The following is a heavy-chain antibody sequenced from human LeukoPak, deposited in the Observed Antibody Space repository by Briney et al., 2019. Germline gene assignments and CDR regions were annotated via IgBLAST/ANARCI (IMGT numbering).Heavy chain of an antibody. Sequence: ASVKVSCKASGYTFTSYGISWVRQAPGQGLEWMGWISAYNGNTNYAQKLQGRVTMTEDTSTDTAYMELSSLRSEDTAVYYCATDSQPSSGWYYYYYGMDVWGQGTTVTVSS. V-gene: IGHV1-18*01. J-gene: IGHJ6*02. CDR2: ISAYNGNT. CDR1: GYTFTSYG. CDR3: ATDSQPSSGWYYYYYGMDV. D-gene: IGHD6-19*01.